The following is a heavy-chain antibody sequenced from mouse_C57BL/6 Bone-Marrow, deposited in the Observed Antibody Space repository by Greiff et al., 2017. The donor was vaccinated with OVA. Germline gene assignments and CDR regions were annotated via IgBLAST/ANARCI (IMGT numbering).Heavy chain of an antibody. CDR3: ARDETGRGNY. V-gene: IGHV1-58*01. CDR2: IYFGNGYT. J-gene: IGHJ4*01. Sequence: VQLQQSGAELVRPGSSVKMSCKTSGYTFTSYSINWVKQRPGQGLEWIGYIYFGNGYTEYNEKFKGKATLTSDPSSSTAYMQLSNLQSKGSAIYVCARDETGRGNYWGQGTSVTVSS. CDR1: GYTFTSYS. D-gene: IGHD4-1*01.